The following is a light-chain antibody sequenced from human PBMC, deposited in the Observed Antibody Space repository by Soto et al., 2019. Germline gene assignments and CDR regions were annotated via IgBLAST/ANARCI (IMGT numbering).Light chain of an antibody. Sequence: DIQMTQSPSFLSASVGSRSPTTGSGSQSIVPYLNWYLEKPGKAPKLMIYAASNLQSGVPSRFSGSGSGTDFTLTTSRLQPEDLATYFGQQNYSTPPWTFGQGTEVAIK. J-gene: IGKJ1*01. CDR3: QQNYSTPPWT. CDR2: AAS. CDR1: QSIVPY. V-gene: IGKV1-39*01.